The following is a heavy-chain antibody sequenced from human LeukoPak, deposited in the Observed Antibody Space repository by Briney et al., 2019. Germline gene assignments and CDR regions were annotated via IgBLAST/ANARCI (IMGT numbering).Heavy chain of an antibody. J-gene: IGHJ3*02. Sequence: SVKVTCKASGGTFSSYAISWVRQAPGQGLEWMGGIIPIFGTANYAQKFQGRVTITTDESTSTAYMELSSLRSEDTAVYYCARHTRHYYDSSGDAFDIWGQGTMVTVSS. V-gene: IGHV1-69*05. CDR1: GGTFSSYA. CDR3: ARHTRHYYDSSGDAFDI. CDR2: IIPIFGTA. D-gene: IGHD3-22*01.